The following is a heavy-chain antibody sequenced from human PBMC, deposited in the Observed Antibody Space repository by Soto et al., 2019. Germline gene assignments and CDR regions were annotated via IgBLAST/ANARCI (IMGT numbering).Heavy chain of an antibody. CDR1: GFTFSSYE. J-gene: IGHJ4*02. Sequence: PGGSLRLSXAASGFTFSSYEMNWVRQAPGKGLEWVSYISSSGSTIYYADSVKGRFTISRDNAKNSLYLQMNSLRAEDTAVYYCARAKDYYDSSGYDYWGQGTLVTVSS. D-gene: IGHD3-22*01. CDR3: ARAKDYYDSSGYDY. CDR2: ISSSGSTI. V-gene: IGHV3-48*03.